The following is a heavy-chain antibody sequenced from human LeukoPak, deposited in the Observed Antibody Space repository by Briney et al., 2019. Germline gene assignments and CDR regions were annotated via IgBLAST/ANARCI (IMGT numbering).Heavy chain of an antibody. CDR1: GGSFSGYY. CDR3: ARTLPHTVTTGGIDY. D-gene: IGHD4-17*01. V-gene: IGHV4-34*01. Sequence: SETLSLTCAVYGGSFSGYYWSWIRQPPGKGLEWIGEINHSGSTNYNPSLKSRVTISVDTSKSQFSLKLSSVTAADTAVYYCARTLPHTVTTGGIDYWGQGTLVTVSS. J-gene: IGHJ4*02. CDR2: INHSGST.